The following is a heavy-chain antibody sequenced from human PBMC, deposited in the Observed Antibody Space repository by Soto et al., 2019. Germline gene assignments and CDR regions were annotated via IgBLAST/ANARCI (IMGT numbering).Heavy chain of an antibody. CDR2: IANDGGDK. J-gene: IGHJ4*01. D-gene: IGHD6-13*01. V-gene: IGHV3-30*18. CDR1: GFTFSNYG. Sequence: QVQLVESGGGVVQPGRSLRLSCAASGFTFSNYGMHWVRQAPGKGLEWVSVIANDGGDKKYANYVKGRFTSSSENAKNTMYLQMNSLRAEDTAVYYCAKVLKVAAAGYFFCHWGQGTLVTVSS. CDR3: AKVLKVAAAGYFFCH.